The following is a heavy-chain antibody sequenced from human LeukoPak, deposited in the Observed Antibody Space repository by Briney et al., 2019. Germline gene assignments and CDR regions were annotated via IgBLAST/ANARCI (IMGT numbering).Heavy chain of an antibody. V-gene: IGHV1-69*13. CDR2: IIPIFGTA. J-gene: IGHJ4*02. Sequence: ASVKVSCKASGGTFSSYAISWVRQAPGQGLEWMGGIIPIFGTANYAQKFQGRVTITADESTSTAYMELSSLRSEDTAVYYCATPCYYDSSGFSLDYWGRGTLVTVSS. CDR3: ATPCYYDSSGFSLDY. CDR1: GGTFSSYA. D-gene: IGHD3-22*01.